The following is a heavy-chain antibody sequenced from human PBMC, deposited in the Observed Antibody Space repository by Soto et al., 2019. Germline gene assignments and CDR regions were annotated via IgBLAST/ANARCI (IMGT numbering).Heavy chain of an antibody. CDR2: ISGSGGST. V-gene: IGHV3-23*01. CDR3: AKDWGIAVAGDFDY. CDR1: VFTFSSYA. J-gene: IGHJ4*02. Sequence: WGSLRLSCSASVFTFSSYAMSWFRQAPGKGLEWVSAISGSGGSTYYADSVKGRFTISRDNSKNTLYLQMNSLRAEDTAVYYCAKDWGIAVAGDFDYWGQGTLVTSPQ. D-gene: IGHD6-19*01.